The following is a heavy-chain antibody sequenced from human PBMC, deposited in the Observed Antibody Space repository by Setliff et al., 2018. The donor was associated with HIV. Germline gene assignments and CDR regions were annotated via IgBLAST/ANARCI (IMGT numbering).Heavy chain of an antibody. CDR2: IAYSGTTMYT. Sequence: SETLSLTCTVSGGSFIGSSFQSTWIRQTPGKGLEWIADIAYSGTTMYTNYNPSLESRVIVSEDTSRDQFSLRLTSVTAADTAVYYCAREPDYWGQGILATVSS. CDR3: AREPDY. J-gene: IGHJ4*02. CDR1: GGSFIGSSFQ. V-gene: IGHV4-39*07.